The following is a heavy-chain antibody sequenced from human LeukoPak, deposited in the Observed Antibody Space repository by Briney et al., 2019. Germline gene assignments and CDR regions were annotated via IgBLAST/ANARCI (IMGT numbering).Heavy chain of an antibody. D-gene: IGHD3-22*01. J-gene: IGHJ4*02. Sequence: SQTLSLTCTVSGGSISSGDYYWSWIRQPPGKGLEGIGYIYYSGSTYYNPSLKSRVTISVDTSKNQFSLKLSSVTAADTAVYYCASDSSGYYYLSYWGQGTLVTVSS. V-gene: IGHV4-30-4*08. CDR1: GGSISSGDYY. CDR3: ASDSSGYYYLSY. CDR2: IYYSGST.